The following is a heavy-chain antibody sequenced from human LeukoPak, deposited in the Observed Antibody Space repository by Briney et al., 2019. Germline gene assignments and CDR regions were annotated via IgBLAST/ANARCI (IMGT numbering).Heavy chain of an antibody. J-gene: IGHJ6*03. D-gene: IGHD3-3*01. CDR1: GGSISSYY. CDR2: IYTSGST. Sequence: SETLSLTCTVSGGSISSYYWSWIRQPAGKGLEWIGRIYTSGSTYYNPSLKSRVTISVDTSKNQFSLKLSSVTAADTAVYYCARANVLRFLEWLFHYYYMDVWGKGTTVTVSS. CDR3: ARANVLRFLEWLFHYYYMDV. V-gene: IGHV4-4*07.